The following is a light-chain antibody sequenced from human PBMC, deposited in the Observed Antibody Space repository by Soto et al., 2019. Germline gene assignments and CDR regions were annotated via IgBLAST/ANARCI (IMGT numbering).Light chain of an antibody. Sequence: AIQMTQSPSSLSASVRDRVTITCRASQGIRSDVAWYQQKPGKAPELLIYAASNLQSGVPSRFSGSGSGTDFTLTISSLQPEDFATYYCLQDYNYPYTFGQGTKVDIK. CDR1: QGIRSD. J-gene: IGKJ2*01. CDR2: AAS. V-gene: IGKV1-6*01. CDR3: LQDYNYPYT.